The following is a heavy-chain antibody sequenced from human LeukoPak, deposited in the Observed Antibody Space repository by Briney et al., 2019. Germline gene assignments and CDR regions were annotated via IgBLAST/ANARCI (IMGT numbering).Heavy chain of an antibody. CDR3: AKDPAGPDILPYNWFDP. D-gene: IGHD3-9*01. CDR1: GFTFSSYA. CDR2: ISGSGGST. Sequence: GGSLRLSCAASGFTFSSYAMSWVRQAPGKGLEWVSAISGSGGSTYYADSVKGRFTISRDNSKNTLYLQMNSLRAEDTAVYYCAKDPAGPDILPYNWFDPWGQGTLVTVSS. V-gene: IGHV3-23*01. J-gene: IGHJ5*02.